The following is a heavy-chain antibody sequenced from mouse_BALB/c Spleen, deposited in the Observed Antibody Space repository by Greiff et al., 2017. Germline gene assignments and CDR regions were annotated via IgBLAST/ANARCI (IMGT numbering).Heavy chain of an antibody. D-gene: IGHD2-10*02. J-gene: IGHJ4*01. V-gene: IGHV2-9*02. Sequence: VKLVESGPGLVAPSQSLSITCTVSGFSLTSYGVHWVRQPPGKGLEWLGVIWAGGSTNYNSALMSRLSISKDNSKSQVFLKMNSLQTDDTAMYYCAREKYGTHYAMDYWGQGTSVTVSS. CDR1: GFSLTSYG. CDR3: AREKYGTHYAMDY. CDR2: IWAGGST.